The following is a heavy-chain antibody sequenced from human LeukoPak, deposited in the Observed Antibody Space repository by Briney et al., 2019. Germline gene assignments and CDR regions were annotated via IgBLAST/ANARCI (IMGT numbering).Heavy chain of an antibody. V-gene: IGHV3-30*04. CDR2: ISYDGSNK. CDR1: GFTFSSYA. CDR3: ARDIIGGSGYFT. D-gene: IGHD3-22*01. Sequence: PGGSLRLSCAASGFTFSSYAMHWVRQAPGKGLEWVAVISYDGSNKYYADSVKGRFTISRDNSKNALYLQMNSLRAEDTAVYYCARDIIGGSGYFTWGQGTLVTVSS. J-gene: IGHJ5*02.